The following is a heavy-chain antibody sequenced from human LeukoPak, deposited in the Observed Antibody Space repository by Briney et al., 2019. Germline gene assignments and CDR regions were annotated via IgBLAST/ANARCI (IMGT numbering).Heavy chain of an antibody. Sequence: GRSLRLSCAASGFTFSSYAMHWVRQAPGKGLEWVAVISYDGSNKYYADSVKGRFTISRDNSKNTLYLQMNSLRAEDTAVYYCAKTYYSSRAHYYYYYYMDVWGKGTTVTISS. V-gene: IGHV3-30*04. CDR1: GFTFSSYA. J-gene: IGHJ6*03. CDR2: ISYDGSNK. D-gene: IGHD3-10*01. CDR3: AKTYYSSRAHYYYYYYMDV.